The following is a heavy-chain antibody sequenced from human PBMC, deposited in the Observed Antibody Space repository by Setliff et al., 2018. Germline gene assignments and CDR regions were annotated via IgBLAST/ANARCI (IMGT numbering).Heavy chain of an antibody. CDR2: TIPMLALP. CDR1: GGTLSNYG. Sequence: SVKVSCKASGGTLSNYGLSWVRQAPGQGLEWMGGTIPMLALPNNAEKFQGRVTFSADESMSTVYMELSSLTSADTALYYCARDALYDSNDRNSYYGNWLDPWGQGTLVTVSS. CDR3: ARDALYDSNDRNSYYGNWLDP. V-gene: IGHV1-69*10. D-gene: IGHD3-22*01. J-gene: IGHJ5*02.